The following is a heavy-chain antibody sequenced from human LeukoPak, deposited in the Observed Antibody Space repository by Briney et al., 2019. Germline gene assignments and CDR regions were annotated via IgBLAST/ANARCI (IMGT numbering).Heavy chain of an antibody. CDR3: ARDWGWDYGGSNWFDP. CDR2: TYYRSKLYN. CDR1: GDSVSSNSAA. V-gene: IGHV6-1*01. D-gene: IGHD4-23*01. Sequence: SQTLSLTCALSGDSVSSNSAAWNWIRQSPSRGLEWLGRTYYRSKLYNDYAVSVKSRITINPDTSKNQFSLQLNSVTPEDTAVYYCARDWGWDYGGSNWFDPWGQGTLVTVSS. J-gene: IGHJ5*02.